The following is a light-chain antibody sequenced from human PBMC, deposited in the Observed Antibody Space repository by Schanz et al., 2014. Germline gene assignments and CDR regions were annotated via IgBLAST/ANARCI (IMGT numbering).Light chain of an antibody. CDR2: AND. V-gene: IGLV1-44*01. Sequence: QSVLTQPPSASGTPGQTVTISSSGSTSNIGSNVVNWYQHLPGTAPKLLIYANDQRPSGVPDRFSGSKSGTSASLAISGLQSEDEAYYYCASWDDSLNAWVFGGGTQLTVL. CDR1: TSNIGSNV. J-gene: IGLJ3*02. CDR3: ASWDDSLNAWV.